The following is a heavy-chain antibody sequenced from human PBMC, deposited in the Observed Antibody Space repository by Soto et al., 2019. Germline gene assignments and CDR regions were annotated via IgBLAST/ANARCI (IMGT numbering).Heavy chain of an antibody. CDR1: GFTFSSYA. CDR3: ARAPVPPYYDFWRGHPDV. V-gene: IGHV3-30-3*01. J-gene: IGHJ6*02. Sequence: QVQLVESGGGVVQPGRSLRLSCAASGFTFSSYAMHWVRQAPGKGLEWEAVISYDGSNKYYADSVKGRLTISRDNXKXTXXLQMNSLGDDDTAVYYCARAPVPPYYDFWRGHPDVWGQGTKVAFSS. D-gene: IGHD3-3*01. CDR2: ISYDGSNK.